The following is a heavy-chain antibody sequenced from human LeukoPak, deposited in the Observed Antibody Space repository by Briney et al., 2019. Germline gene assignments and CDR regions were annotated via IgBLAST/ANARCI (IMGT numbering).Heavy chain of an antibody. CDR1: GGSINSGSYY. CDR3: ARKGDV. CDR2: IYSSGST. V-gene: IGHV4-61*02. Sequence: SETLSLTCTVCGGSINSGSYYWSWIRQPAGKGLEWIGRIYSSGSTDYNPSLQSRVTISIDTSKNQFSLKLSSVTAADTAVYYCARKGDVWGKGTTVTVSS. J-gene: IGHJ6*04.